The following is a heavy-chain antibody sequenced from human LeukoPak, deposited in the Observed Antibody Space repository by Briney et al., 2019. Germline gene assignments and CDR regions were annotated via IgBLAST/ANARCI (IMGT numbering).Heavy chain of an antibody. Sequence: PSETLSLTYAVYGGSFSGYYWSWIRQPPGKGLEWIGEINHSGSTNYNPSLKSRVTISVDTSKNQFSLKLSSVTAADTAVYYCARSHHWFYYDFDYWGQGTLVTVSS. CDR2: INHSGST. D-gene: IGHD3-10*01. CDR3: ARSHHWFYYDFDY. CDR1: GGSFSGYY. V-gene: IGHV4-34*01. J-gene: IGHJ4*02.